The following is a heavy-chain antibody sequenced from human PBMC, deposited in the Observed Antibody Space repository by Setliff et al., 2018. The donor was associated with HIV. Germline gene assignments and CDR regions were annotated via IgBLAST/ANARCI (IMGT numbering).Heavy chain of an antibody. V-gene: IGHV4-61*01. D-gene: IGHD3-3*01. CDR1: GGSISSGTYY. J-gene: IGHJ5*02. CDR3: VRDQALQFLGFDP. CDR2: IYASGTT. Sequence: PSETLSLTCTVSGGSISSGTYYWGWIRQPPGKGLEWIGFIYASGTTNYNPSLKSRVTIPLDTSKNQFSLRLTSVTAADTAVYYCVRDQALQFLGFDPWGQGILVTVSS.